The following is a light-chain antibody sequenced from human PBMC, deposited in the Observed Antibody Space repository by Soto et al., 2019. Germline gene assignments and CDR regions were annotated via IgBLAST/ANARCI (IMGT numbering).Light chain of an antibody. CDR3: GSYGGRNNFF. CDR2: EVD. J-gene: IGLJ2*01. V-gene: IGLV2-8*01. Sequence: QSVLTQPPSASGSPGQSVTISCTGSSGNVALSNYVSWYQQHPGKAPRLIIYEVDKRPSGVPGRFSGSKSGNRASLTVSGLQAEDEAAYYCGSYGGRNNFFFGGGTKVTVL. CDR1: SGNVALSNY.